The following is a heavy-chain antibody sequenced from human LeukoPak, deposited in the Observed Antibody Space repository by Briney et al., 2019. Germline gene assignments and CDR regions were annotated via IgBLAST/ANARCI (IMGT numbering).Heavy chain of an antibody. CDR2: IYYSGST. CDR1: GGSISSSSYY. J-gene: IGHJ3*02. Sequence: SETLSLTCTVSGGSISSSSYYWGWIRQPPGKGLEWIGSIYYSGSTYYNPSLKSRVTISVDTSKNQFSLKLSSVTAADTAVYYCARGMVAQLVPYAFDIWGQGTMVTVSS. CDR3: ARGMVAQLVPYAFDI. D-gene: IGHD6-6*01. V-gene: IGHV4-39*01.